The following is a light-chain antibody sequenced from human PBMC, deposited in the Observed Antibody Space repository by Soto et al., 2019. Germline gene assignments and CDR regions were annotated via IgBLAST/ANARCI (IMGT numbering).Light chain of an antibody. V-gene: IGKV1-5*01. CDR3: QHYNSYSEA. CDR2: SAS. CDR1: QTISTY. J-gene: IGKJ1*01. Sequence: DIQMTQSPSTLSASVGDRVTITCRASQTISTYLNWYQQKPGKAPRLLIHSASLLQDGVPPRFSGGGSGTEFTLTISSLQPDDFATYYCQHYNSYSEAFGQGTKV.